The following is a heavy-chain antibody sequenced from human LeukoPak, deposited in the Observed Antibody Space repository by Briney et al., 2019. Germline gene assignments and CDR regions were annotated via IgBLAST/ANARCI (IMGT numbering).Heavy chain of an antibody. CDR1: GGSISSSSYY. CDR3: ARLGYDYVWGSYRPDAFDI. D-gene: IGHD3-16*02. CDR2: IYYSGNT. Sequence: PSETLSLTCTVSGGSISSSSYYWGWIRQPPGKGLEWIGSIYYSGNTYYNPSLKSRVTISVDTSKNQFSLKLSSVTAADTAVYYCARLGYDYVWGSYRPDAFDIWGQGTMVTVSS. J-gene: IGHJ3*02. V-gene: IGHV4-39*01.